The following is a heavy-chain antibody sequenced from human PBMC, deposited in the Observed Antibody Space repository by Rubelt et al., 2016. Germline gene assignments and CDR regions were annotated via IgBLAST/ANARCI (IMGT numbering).Heavy chain of an antibody. Sequence: QVQQQQWGAGLLKPSETLSLTCAVYGGSFSGYYWSWIRQPPGKGLEWIGEINHSGSTNYNPALKSRVTISVDTSKNQFSLKLSSVTAADTAVYYCARVRALRFRSPEVAFDIWGQGTMVTVS. D-gene: IGHD3-3*01. CDR1: GGSFSGYY. J-gene: IGHJ3*02. V-gene: IGHV4-34*01. CDR3: ARVRALRFRSPEVAFDI. CDR2: INHSGST.